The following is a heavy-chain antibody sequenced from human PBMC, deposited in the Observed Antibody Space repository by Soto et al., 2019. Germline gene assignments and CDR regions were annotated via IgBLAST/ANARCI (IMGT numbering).Heavy chain of an antibody. CDR1: GDSFSSYA. CDR3: AASDSSIWQHDY. V-gene: IGHV1-69*01. CDR2: IIPIFETA. J-gene: IGHJ4*02. Sequence: QVQLVQSGAELKKPGSSVRVSCKISGDSFSSYAISWVRQAPGEGLEWVGGIIPIFETANYAQKFQGRVTITAVESTTTAYMEVTRLRPEDTAIFYCAASDSSIWQHDYWGQGTLITVSS. D-gene: IGHD6-13*01.